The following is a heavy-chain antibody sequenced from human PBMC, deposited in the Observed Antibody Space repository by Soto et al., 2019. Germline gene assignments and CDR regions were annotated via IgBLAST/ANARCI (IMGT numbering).Heavy chain of an antibody. CDR2: VYYSVNT. CDR3: ARKGAASSYAHYYMDV. J-gene: IGHJ6*03. V-gene: IGHV4-59*01. Sequence: SETLSLPCTVSGCSISPYHWSWIRQPPGKGLEWIGYVYYSVNTNYNPSLESRVTISVDTSRNRFSLDLTSATAADTAVYYCARKGAASSYAHYYMDVWGRGTAVTSP. CDR1: GCSISPYH. D-gene: IGHD6-13*01.